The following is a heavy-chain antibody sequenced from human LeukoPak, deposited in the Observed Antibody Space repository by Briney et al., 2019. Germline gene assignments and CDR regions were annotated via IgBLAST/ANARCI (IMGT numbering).Heavy chain of an antibody. V-gene: IGHV3-30*02. CDR3: AKKGCSTWYHFDY. Sequence: GGSLRLSCAASGFTFSNYGMHWVRQAPGKGPEWVAFIRYDGSNKNYADSVKGRFTISRDNSKNTLYLQMNSLRAEDTAVYYCAKKGCSTWYHFDYWGQGTLVTVSS. D-gene: IGHD6-13*01. CDR1: GFTFSNYG. J-gene: IGHJ4*02. CDR2: IRYDGSNK.